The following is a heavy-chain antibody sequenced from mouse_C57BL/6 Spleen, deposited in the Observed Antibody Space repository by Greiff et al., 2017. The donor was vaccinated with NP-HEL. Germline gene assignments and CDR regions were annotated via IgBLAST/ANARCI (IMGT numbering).Heavy chain of an antibody. CDR3: ARDRDYDGYFDV. CDR2: IYYSGTI. Sequence: DVKLQESGPGLVKPSQTVFLTCTVTGISITTGNYRWSWIRQFPGNKLEWIGYIYYSGTITYNPSLTSRTTITRDTPKNQFFLEMNSLTAEDTATYYCARDRDYDGYFDVWGTGTTVTVSS. D-gene: IGHD2-4*01. J-gene: IGHJ1*03. CDR1: GISITTGNYR. V-gene: IGHV3-5*01.